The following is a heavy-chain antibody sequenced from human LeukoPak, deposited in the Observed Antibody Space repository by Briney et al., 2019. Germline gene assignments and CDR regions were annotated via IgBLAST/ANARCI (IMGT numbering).Heavy chain of an antibody. V-gene: IGHV3-30-3*01. Sequence: SGGSLRLSCAASGFTFSSYAMHWVRQAPGKGLEWVAVISYDGSNKYYADSVKGRFTISRDNSKNTLYLQMNSLRAEDTAVYYCARSDLFKDYYYMDVWGKGTTVTVSS. J-gene: IGHJ6*03. CDR2: ISYDGSNK. CDR3: ARSDLFKDYYYMDV. CDR1: GFTFSSYA.